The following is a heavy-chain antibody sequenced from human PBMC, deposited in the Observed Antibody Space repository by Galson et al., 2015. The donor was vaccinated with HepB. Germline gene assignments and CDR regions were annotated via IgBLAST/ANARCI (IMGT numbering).Heavy chain of an antibody. D-gene: IGHD6-19*01. CDR2: ISWDAVST. CDR3: TRGSQSSGGYASDY. J-gene: IGHJ4*02. CDR1: GFTFDDHT. Sequence: SLRLSCAASGFTFDDHTMQWVRQVPGKGLEWISLISWDAVSTYYADSVKGRFAIARDNNKNSLYLQMNSLKTEDTALYYCTRGSQSSGGYASDYWGQGTLVIVSS. V-gene: IGHV3-43*01.